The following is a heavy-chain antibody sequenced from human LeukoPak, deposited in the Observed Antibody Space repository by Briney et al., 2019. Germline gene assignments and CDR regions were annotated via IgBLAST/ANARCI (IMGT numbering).Heavy chain of an antibody. J-gene: IGHJ4*02. V-gene: IGHV3-53*01. CDR2: IYSGDTP. CDR3: ARVSVIGGNSYADYLDY. CDR1: GFTVGSNY. D-gene: IGHD5-18*01. Sequence: GGSLRLSCAASGFTVGSNYMTWVRQAPGKGLEFIPVIYSGDTPYYAYSVKGRFTISRDTSKNTLYLQMNSLRAEDTAVYYCARVSVIGGNSYADYLDYWGQGALVTVSS.